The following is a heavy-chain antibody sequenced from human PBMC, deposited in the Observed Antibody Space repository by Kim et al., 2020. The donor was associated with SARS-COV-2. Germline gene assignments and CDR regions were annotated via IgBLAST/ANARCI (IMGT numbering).Heavy chain of an antibody. V-gene: IGHV4-31*03. CDR2: IHHGGST. CDR1: GGSISNVDYF. Sequence: SETLSLTCTVSGGSISNVDYFWSWIRQHPGKGLEWIGHIHHGGSTYYNPSLKGRVTISEDMSKNQFSLNLSSVTAADTAVYFWARVTGDKYGFGEDWFDSWGKGTLVTVSS. CDR3: ARVTGDKYGFGEDWFDS. D-gene: IGHD3-10*01. J-gene: IGHJ5*01.